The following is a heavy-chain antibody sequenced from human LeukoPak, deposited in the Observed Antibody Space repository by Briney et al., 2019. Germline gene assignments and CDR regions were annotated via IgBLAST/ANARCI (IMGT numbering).Heavy chain of an antibody. CDR1: GFTFISYV. CDR2: IWYDGSNK. CDR3: PTGDSSGYFNIY. J-gene: IGHJ4*02. V-gene: IGHV3-33*01. D-gene: IGHD3-22*01. Sequence: GRSLRLSCAASGFTFISYVMHWVRQAPGKGLEWVAVIWYDGSNKYYADSVKGRFTISRDNSKNTLYPQINSLRAGDTAVYYRPTGDSSGYFNIYWGQGTLVTVSS.